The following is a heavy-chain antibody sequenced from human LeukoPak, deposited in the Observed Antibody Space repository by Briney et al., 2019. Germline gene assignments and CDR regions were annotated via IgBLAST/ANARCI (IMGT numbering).Heavy chain of an antibody. D-gene: IGHD6-13*01. V-gene: IGHV1-8*01. CDR3: ARTRGYIAAAGTSFDY. CDR1: GYAFTSYD. Sequence: ASVTVSFKASGYAFTSYDINWVRQATGQGLEWMGWMNPNSGNTGYAQKFQGRVTMTRNTSISTAYMELSSLRSEDTAVYYCARTRGYIAAAGTSFDYWGQGTLVTVSS. J-gene: IGHJ4*02. CDR2: MNPNSGNT.